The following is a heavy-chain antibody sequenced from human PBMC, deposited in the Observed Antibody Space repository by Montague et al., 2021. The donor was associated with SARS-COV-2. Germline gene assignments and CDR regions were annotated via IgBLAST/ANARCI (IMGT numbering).Heavy chain of an antibody. V-gene: IGHV4-59*01. CDR1: GDSISTYY. Sequence: SETLSLTCTVSGDSISTYYWSWIRQPPGKGLEWIGYIYYNGYTNYNPSLKSRVTISVGTSKNQFSLRLSSVAAADTAVYFCAGGGATYYYDTSGYVNAFDTWGQGTMVTVSS. CDR3: AGGGATYYYDTSGYVNAFDT. D-gene: IGHD3-22*01. CDR2: IYYNGYT. J-gene: IGHJ3*02.